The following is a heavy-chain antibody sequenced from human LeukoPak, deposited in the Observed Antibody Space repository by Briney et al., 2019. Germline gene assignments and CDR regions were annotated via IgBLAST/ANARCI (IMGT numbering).Heavy chain of an antibody. D-gene: IGHD6-6*01. CDR1: GGTFSSYA. J-gene: IGHJ6*03. Sequence: GASVKVSCKASGGTFSSYAISWVRQAPAQGLEWMGGIIPIFGTANYARKFQGRVTITANESTSTAYMELSSLRSEDTAVYYCARVLAARLYYYYYMDVWGKGTMVTVSS. CDR3: ARVLAARLYYYYYMDV. V-gene: IGHV1-69*01. CDR2: IIPIFGTA.